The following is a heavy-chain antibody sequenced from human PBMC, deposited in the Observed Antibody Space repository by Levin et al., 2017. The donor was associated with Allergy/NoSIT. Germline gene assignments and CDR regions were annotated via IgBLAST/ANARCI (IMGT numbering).Heavy chain of an antibody. CDR1: GFTFDDYA. V-gene: IGHV3-9*01. Sequence: GGSLRLSCAASGFTFDDYAMHWVRQAPGKGLEWVSGISWNSGSIGYADSVKGRFTISRDNAKNSLYLQMNSLRAEDTALYYCAKGPATMIVVGPYYFDYWGQGTLVTVSS. CDR2: ISWNSGSI. J-gene: IGHJ4*02. CDR3: AKGPATMIVVGPYYFDY. D-gene: IGHD3-22*01.